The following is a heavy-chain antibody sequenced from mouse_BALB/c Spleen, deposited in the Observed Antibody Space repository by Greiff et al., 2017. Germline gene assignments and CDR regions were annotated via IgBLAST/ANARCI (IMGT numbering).Heavy chain of an antibody. CDR1: GFTFSSFG. J-gene: IGHJ4*01. Sequence: EVQGVESGGGLVQPGGSRKLSCAASGFTFSSFGMHWVRQAPEKGLEWVAYISSGSSTIYYADTVKGRFTISRDNPKNTLFLQMTSLRSEDTAMYYCASGVYRLGAMDYWGQGTSVTVSS. CDR3: ASGVYRLGAMDY. CDR2: ISSGSSTI. V-gene: IGHV5-17*02. D-gene: IGHD2-1*01.